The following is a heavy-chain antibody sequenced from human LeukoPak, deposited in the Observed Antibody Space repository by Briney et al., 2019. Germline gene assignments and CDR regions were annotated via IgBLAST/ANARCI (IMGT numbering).Heavy chain of an antibody. CDR2: INPNSGGT. J-gene: IGHJ5*02. Sequence: ASVKVSCKASGYTFTSYGISWVRQAPGQGLEWMGWINPNSGGTNYAQKFQGRVTMTRDTSISTAYMELSRLRSDDTAVYYCARVPIRTTMVRGVIIDLLNWFDPWGQGTLVTVSS. V-gene: IGHV1-2*02. CDR3: ARVPIRTTMVRGVIIDLLNWFDP. D-gene: IGHD3-10*01. CDR1: GYTFTSYG.